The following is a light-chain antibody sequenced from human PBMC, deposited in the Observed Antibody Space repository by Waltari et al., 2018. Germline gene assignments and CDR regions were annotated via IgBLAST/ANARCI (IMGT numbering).Light chain of an antibody. CDR3: QQYDNWPI. J-gene: IGKJ3*01. Sequence: EIVMTQSPSTLSVSPGESVTLSCRASQSIATNLAWYQQKPGQAPSLRISGASTRATGVPARFSGSGSGTEFTLTISSLQSEDFAVYYCQQYDNWPIFGPGTKVDLK. CDR2: GAS. CDR1: QSIATN. V-gene: IGKV3-15*01.